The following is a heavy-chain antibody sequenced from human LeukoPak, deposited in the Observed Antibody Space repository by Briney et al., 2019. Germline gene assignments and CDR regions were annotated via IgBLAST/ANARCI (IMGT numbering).Heavy chain of an antibody. V-gene: IGHV3-30*18. CDR1: GFTFSSYG. D-gene: IGHD6-19*01. Sequence: GGSLRLSCAASGFTFSSYGMHWVRQAPGKGLEWVAVISYDGSNKYYADSVKGRFTISRDNSKNTLYLQMNSLRAEDTAVYYCAKTSQSSGWIYCFDFWGQGTLVTVSS. CDR2: ISYDGSNK. J-gene: IGHJ4*02. CDR3: AKTSQSSGWIYCFDF.